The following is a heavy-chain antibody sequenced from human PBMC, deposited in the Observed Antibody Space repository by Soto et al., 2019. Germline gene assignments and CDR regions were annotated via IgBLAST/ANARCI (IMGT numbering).Heavy chain of an antibody. CDR3: ARGVSAGVDY. D-gene: IGHD1-26*01. CDR1: GYTFTSYY. Sequence: ASVKVSCKASGYTFTSYYMHWVRQAPGQGLEWMGIINPSGGSTSYAQKLQARVTMTRDTSTSTAYMELTTLTSDDTAFYYCARGVSAGVDYWGQGTLVTVSS. CDR2: INPSGGST. V-gene: IGHV1-46*01. J-gene: IGHJ4*02.